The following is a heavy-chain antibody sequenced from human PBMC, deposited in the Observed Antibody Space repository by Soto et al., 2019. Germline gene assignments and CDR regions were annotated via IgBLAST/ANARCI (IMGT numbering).Heavy chain of an antibody. J-gene: IGHJ6*02. CDR3: ARDPNIIVLVPACSYYYCMDV. Sequence: GGSLRLSCAASGFTFSSYGMHWVRQAPGTGLEWVAVIWYDGSNKYYADSVKGRFTISRDNSKNTLYLQMNSLRAEDTAVYYCARDPNIIVLVPACSYYYCMDVWGQGTTVTVSS. CDR1: GFTFSSYG. D-gene: IGHD2-2*01. CDR2: IWYDGSNK. V-gene: IGHV3-33*01.